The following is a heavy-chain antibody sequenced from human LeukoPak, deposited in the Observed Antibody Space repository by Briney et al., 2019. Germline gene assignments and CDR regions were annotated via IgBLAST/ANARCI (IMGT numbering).Heavy chain of an antibody. V-gene: IGHV4-34*01. CDR1: GGSFSDHY. J-gene: IGHJ4*02. CDR3: ARGRTGAAALDF. Sequence: PSETLSLTCAVYGGSFSDHYWTWIRQPPGKGLEWIGESTHSGSTNYNPSLKSRVTISVDTSKNQFSLKLTSVTAADTAVYHCARGRTGAAALDFWGPGTLVIVSS. D-gene: IGHD2-2*01. CDR2: STHSGST.